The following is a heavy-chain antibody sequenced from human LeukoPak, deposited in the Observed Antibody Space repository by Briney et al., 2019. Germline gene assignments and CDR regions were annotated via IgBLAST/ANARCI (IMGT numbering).Heavy chain of an antibody. V-gene: IGHV3-23*01. CDR3: AKGAYYHGSGRYFDY. CDR2: ISGSGGAT. Sequence: GGSLRLSCAASGFTFSSYAMNWVRQAPGKGLEWVSAISGSGGATYYADSVKGRSTMSRDNSKNTLYLQMNSLRAEDTAVYYCAKGAYYHGSGRYFDYWGQGTLVTVSS. CDR1: GFTFSSYA. J-gene: IGHJ4*02. D-gene: IGHD3-10*01.